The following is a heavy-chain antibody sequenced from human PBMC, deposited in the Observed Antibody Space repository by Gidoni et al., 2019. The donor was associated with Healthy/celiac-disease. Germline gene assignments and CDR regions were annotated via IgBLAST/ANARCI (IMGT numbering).Heavy chain of an antibody. CDR1: GGSFSGYY. Sequence: QVQLQQWGAGLLKPSETLSLTCAVYGGSFSGYYWSWFRQPPGKGLEWIGEINHSGSTNYNPSLKSRVTISVDTSKNQFSLKLSSVTAADTAVYYCARGRPPRMVRGVGSYYYGMDVWGQGTTVTVSS. CDR2: INHSGST. V-gene: IGHV4-34*01. J-gene: IGHJ6*02. D-gene: IGHD3-10*01. CDR3: ARGRPPRMVRGVGSYYYGMDV.